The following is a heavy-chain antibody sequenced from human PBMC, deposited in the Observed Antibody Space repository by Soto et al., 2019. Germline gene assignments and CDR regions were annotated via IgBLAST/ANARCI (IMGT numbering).Heavy chain of an antibody. CDR2: IFCGDSET. V-gene: IGHV5-51*01. CDR1: GYSLTTDW. J-gene: IGHJ4*02. Sequence: EVQLVPSGVEVKKPGESLNISCKVSGYSLTTDWIGWVRPMPGKGLEWMGSIFCGDSETRYSPSFQGQVTISADKSSSIAYLQWSSLKASDTAMYYCASGGYCTGGGCQRHYFDDWGQGTLVTLSS. CDR3: ASGGYCTGGGCQRHYFDD. D-gene: IGHD2-8*02.